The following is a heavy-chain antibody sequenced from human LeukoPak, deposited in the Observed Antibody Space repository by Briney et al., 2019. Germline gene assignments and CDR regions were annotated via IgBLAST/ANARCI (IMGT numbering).Heavy chain of an antibody. CDR1: GGSTTNYH. V-gene: IGHV4-59*01. J-gene: IGHJ4*02. CDR2: IYYSGNT. CDR3: ARGPTRYYFDY. Sequence: SETLSLTCTVSGGSTTNYHWSWIRQPSGKGLEWIGYIYYSGNTNCNPSLKSRVTISVDTSNNQFSLNLSSVTAADTAVYYCARGPTRYYFDYWGQGTLVTVSS.